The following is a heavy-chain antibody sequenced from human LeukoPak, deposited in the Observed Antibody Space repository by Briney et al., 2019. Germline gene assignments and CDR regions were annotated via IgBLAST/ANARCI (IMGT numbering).Heavy chain of an antibody. V-gene: IGHV2-5*01. D-gene: IGHD3-22*01. CDR3: AHGSEFSDSSGYQGWFDP. Sequence: SGPTLVKPTQTLTLTCTFSGFSLSTSGVGVGWIRQPPGKALDWIALIYWNDDKRYSPSLKSRLTITKDTSKNQVVLTMTNMDPVDTATYYCAHGSEFSDSSGYQGWFDPWGQGTLVTVSS. CDR2: IYWNDDK. J-gene: IGHJ5*02. CDR1: GFSLSTSGVG.